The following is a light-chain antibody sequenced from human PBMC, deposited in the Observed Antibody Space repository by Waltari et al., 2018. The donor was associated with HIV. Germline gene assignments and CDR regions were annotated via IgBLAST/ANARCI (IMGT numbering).Light chain of an antibody. CDR1: QSISTY. CDR2: GAS. Sequence: EIVLTQSPATLSLSPGERATLSSRASQSISTYLAWYQQKPGQAPRLLIYGASSRATGIPARFSGSGSGTDFTLTISSLEPGDFGVFYCQQRSSWPITFGQGTRLEIK. V-gene: IGKV3-11*01. CDR3: QQRSSWPIT. J-gene: IGKJ5*01.